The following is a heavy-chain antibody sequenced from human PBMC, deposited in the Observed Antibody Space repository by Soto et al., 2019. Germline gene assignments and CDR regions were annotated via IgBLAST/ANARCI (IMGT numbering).Heavy chain of an antibody. V-gene: IGHV3-48*01. CDR2: ISSSSSTI. Sequence: GGSLRLSCAASGFTFSTYSMNWVRQAPGKGLEWVSYISSSSSTIFYTDSVKGRFTVSRDNAKNSPYLQMNSLRAEDTAVYYCARPTHYYDSSGTPSYWGQGTLVTVAS. CDR3: ARPTHYYDSSGTPSY. D-gene: IGHD3-22*01. CDR1: GFTFSTYS. J-gene: IGHJ4*02.